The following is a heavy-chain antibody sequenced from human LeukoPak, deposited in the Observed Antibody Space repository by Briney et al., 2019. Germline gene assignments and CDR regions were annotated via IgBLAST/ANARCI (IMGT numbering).Heavy chain of an antibody. J-gene: IGHJ5*02. D-gene: IGHD5-18*01. CDR2: IYTSGST. Sequence: PSETLSLTCTVSGGSISSHYWSWIRQPPGKGLEWIGYIYTSGSTNYNPSLKSRVTISVDTSKNQFSLKLSSVTAADTAVYYCARYGYDPSLFDPWGQGTLVTVSS. CDR3: ARYGYDPSLFDP. V-gene: IGHV4-4*09. CDR1: GGSISSHY.